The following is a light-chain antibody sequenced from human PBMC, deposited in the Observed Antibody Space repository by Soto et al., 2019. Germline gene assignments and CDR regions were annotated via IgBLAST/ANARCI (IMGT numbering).Light chain of an antibody. CDR1: QSISDS. J-gene: IGKJ1*01. Sequence: DIQMTQSPSTLSASVGDRVTITCRASQSISDSLAWYQQKPGKAPKLRIYEASSLKSGVPSRFSGSRSGTEYTLTIISLQPDDFATYHCQQYNGYWTFGQGTKVEIK. CDR2: EAS. V-gene: IGKV1-5*03. CDR3: QQYNGYWT.